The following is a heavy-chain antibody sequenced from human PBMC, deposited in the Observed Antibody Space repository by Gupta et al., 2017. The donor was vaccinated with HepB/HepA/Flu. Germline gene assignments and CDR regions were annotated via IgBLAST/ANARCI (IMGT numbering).Heavy chain of an antibody. Sequence: QVQLVESGGGVVQLGRSLSLSCAASGFTFRSYAMPWARQAPGKGLEWVAVISYDGSNKYYADSVKGRFTISRDNSKNTLYLQMNSLRAEDTAVYYCARGGRLVRGVIGDNWFDPWGQGTLVTGAS. D-gene: IGHD3-10*01. J-gene: IGHJ5*02. CDR2: ISYDGSNK. CDR1: GFTFRSYA. V-gene: IGHV3-30-3*01. CDR3: ARGGRLVRGVIGDNWFDP.